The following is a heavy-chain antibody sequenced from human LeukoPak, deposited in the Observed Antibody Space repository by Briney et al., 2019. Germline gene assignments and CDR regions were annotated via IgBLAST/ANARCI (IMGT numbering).Heavy chain of an antibody. D-gene: IGHD6-19*01. CDR3: ARGHSGERRSSGWYPRHYYYYGMDV. CDR1: GGSISSSSYY. Sequence: SETLSLTCTVSGGSISSSSYYWGWIRQPPGKGLEWIGSIYYSGSTNYNPSLKSRVTISVGTSKNQFSLKLSSVTAADTAVYYCARGHSGERRSSGWYPRHYYYYGMDVWGQGTTVTVSS. CDR2: IYYSGST. V-gene: IGHV4-39*07. J-gene: IGHJ6*02.